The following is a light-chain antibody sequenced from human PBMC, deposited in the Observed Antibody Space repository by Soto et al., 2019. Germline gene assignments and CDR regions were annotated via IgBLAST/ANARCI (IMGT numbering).Light chain of an antibody. CDR3: QQSYNNPIT. V-gene: IGKV1-39*01. J-gene: IGKJ5*01. CDR2: ATS. CDR1: RTIDNY. Sequence: DIQMARSPSSLSASLGDRVTITCRASRTIDNYLNWYQQKQGRAPEILVYATSSLQSGVPSRFTGGGSGTHFTLTIGGLQPEDFETYFCQQSYNNPITFGQGTRLEIK.